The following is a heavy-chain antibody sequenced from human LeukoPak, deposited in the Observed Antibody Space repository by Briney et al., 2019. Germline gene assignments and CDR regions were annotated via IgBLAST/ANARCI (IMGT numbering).Heavy chain of an antibody. CDR2: ISSDSITI. V-gene: IGHV3-48*04. D-gene: IGHD1-26*01. J-gene: IGHJ4*02. CDR1: GFTFSYYN. CDR3: ARVSGHVGATDY. Sequence: GGSLRLSCEASGFTFSYYNMNWVRQAPGKGLEWVSYISSDSITIYYSDSVKGRFTISRDNAKNSLSLQMNSLRAEDTAVYYCARVSGHVGATDYWGQGTLVTVSS.